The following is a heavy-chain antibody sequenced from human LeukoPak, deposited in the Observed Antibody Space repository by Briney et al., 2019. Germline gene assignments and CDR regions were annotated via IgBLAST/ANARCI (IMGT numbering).Heavy chain of an antibody. Sequence: GGVLSLSCASSVFQFSNYSMNWVRQAQGKGLEWIAYISNRRSSIYDAGSVEGRFTVSRDNAKNSLYLQMNSLRDDDTAVYYCARDGSYWGQGTLVTVSS. J-gene: IGHJ4*02. CDR3: ARDGSY. CDR1: VFQFSNYS. CDR2: ISNRRSSI. V-gene: IGHV3-48*02.